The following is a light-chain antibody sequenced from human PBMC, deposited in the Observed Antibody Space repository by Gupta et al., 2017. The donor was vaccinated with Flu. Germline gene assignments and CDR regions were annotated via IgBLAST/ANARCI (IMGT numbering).Light chain of an antibody. Sequence: DGVLTQSPLSLPVTLGKPASISCRSSESLVYLHVDSYVSWFHQRPGQSPRRLIYKAFNRDSGVPDRISASGSGTDFTLKISRVEAEDVGIYYCMHSTRWPWTFGQGTKVEI. CDR1: ESLVYLHVDSY. V-gene: IGKV2-30*01. J-gene: IGKJ1*01. CDR3: MHSTRWPWT. CDR2: KAF.